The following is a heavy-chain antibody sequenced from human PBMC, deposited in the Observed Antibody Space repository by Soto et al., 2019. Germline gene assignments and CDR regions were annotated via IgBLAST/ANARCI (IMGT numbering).Heavy chain of an antibody. CDR2: ISAYNGNT. CDR3: ARGYCSGGSCYTRYYYYYMDV. J-gene: IGHJ6*03. D-gene: IGHD2-15*01. CDR1: GYTFTSYG. V-gene: IGHV1-18*01. Sequence: ASVKVSCKASGYTFTSYGISWVRQAPGQGLEWMGWISAYNGNTNYAQKLQGRVTMTTDTSTSTAYMELRSLRSDDTAVYYCARGYCSGGSCYTRYYYYYMDVWGKGTTVTVSS.